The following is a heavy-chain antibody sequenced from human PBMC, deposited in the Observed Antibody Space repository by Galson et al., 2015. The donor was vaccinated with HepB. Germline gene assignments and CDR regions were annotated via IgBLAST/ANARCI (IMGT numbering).Heavy chain of an antibody. V-gene: IGHV3-21*01. CDR2: ISSSSSYI. Sequence: SLRLSCAASGFTFNTYTMNWVRQAPGKGLEWVSSISSSSSYIYYTDSVKGRFTISRDNAEKSLYLQINSLTAGDTAVYYCARGSGDAYGPFDYWGQGTLVIVSS. J-gene: IGHJ4*02. CDR1: GFTFNTYT. CDR3: ARGSGDAYGPFDY. D-gene: IGHD3-10*01.